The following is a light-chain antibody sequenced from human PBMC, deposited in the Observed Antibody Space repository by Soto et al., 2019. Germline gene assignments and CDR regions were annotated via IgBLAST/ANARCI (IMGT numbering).Light chain of an antibody. J-gene: IGKJ2*01. V-gene: IGKV1-5*01. CDR2: DAS. Sequence: DIQMTQSPSTLSASVGDRVTIACRASQSISGWLAWYQQKPGKAPKILIYDASSLKSGVPSRFSGSGSGTESTLTISSLQADDFATYYCQQYDGYPKTFGQGDKVDIK. CDR3: QQYDGYPKT. CDR1: QSISGW.